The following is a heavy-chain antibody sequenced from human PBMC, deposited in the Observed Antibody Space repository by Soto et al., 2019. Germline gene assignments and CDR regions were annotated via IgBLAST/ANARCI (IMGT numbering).Heavy chain of an antibody. CDR3: ARDLVPMTVGMDV. CDR1: GFTFSSYA. Sequence: QPGGSLRLSCAASGFTFSSYAMHFVRQDPGKGLEWVAVISYDGSNKYYADSVKGRFTIARDNSKNTLYLQMNSLRAEDTAVYYCARDLVPMTVGMDVWGQGTTVTVS. D-gene: IGHD3-22*01. V-gene: IGHV3-30-3*01. J-gene: IGHJ6*02. CDR2: ISYDGSNK.